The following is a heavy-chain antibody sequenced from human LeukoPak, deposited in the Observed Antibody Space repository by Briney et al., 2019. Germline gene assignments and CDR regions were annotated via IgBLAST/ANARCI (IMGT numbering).Heavy chain of an antibody. D-gene: IGHD3-10*01. Sequence: GGSLRLSCAASVFTFSRYGMHWVRQPPGRGLEWGVVISYDGSNKYYADSVKGRFTISRDNSKNTQYVQMTSLRAEVTAVYYCVGSGSSYKEGFDYWGQGTLVTVSS. CDR3: VGSGSSYKEGFDY. CDR2: ISYDGSNK. V-gene: IGHV3-30*03. CDR1: VFTFSRYG. J-gene: IGHJ4*02.